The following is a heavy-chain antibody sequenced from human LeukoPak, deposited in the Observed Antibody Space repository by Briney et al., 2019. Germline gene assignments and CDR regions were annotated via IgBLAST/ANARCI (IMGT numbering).Heavy chain of an antibody. CDR3: AKGKGSSGWYD. V-gene: IGHV3-23*01. CDR2: VSDSGSGT. D-gene: IGHD6-19*01. J-gene: IGHJ4*02. Sequence: GGSLRLSCAASGFTFSTYAMSWVRQAPGRGPEWVSAVSDSGSGTYYADSVKGRFTISRDNSKNTLYLQTTSLRAEDTALYYCAKGKGSSGWYDWGQGTLVTVSS. CDR1: GFTFSTYA.